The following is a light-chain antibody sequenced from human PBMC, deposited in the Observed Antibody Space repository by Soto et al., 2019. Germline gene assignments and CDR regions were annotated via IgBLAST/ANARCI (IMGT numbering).Light chain of an antibody. CDR2: EDS. Sequence: QSALTQPPSASGSPGQSVTISCTGTSSDVGGYNYVSWYQQHPGKAPKLMIYEDSKRPSGVPDRFSGSKSGNTASLTVSGLQAEDEADYYCSSYAGSNNVVFGGGTKL. J-gene: IGLJ2*01. CDR1: SSDVGGYNY. V-gene: IGLV2-8*01. CDR3: SSYAGSNNVV.